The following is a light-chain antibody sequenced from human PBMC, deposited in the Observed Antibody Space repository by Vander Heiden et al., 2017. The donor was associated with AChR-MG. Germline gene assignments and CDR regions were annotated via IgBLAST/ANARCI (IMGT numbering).Light chain of an antibody. V-gene: IGKV1-27*01. J-gene: IGKJ4*01. Sequence: DIQMTQTPSSLSASVGDRVTITCRASQGIGNYLAWYQQKPGKVAKLLIYAASTLQSGVPSRFGGSGSGTDFTLTISSLQPEDAATYYCQKYDRALLTFGGGTKVEIK. CDR2: AAS. CDR1: QGIGNY. CDR3: QKYDRALLT.